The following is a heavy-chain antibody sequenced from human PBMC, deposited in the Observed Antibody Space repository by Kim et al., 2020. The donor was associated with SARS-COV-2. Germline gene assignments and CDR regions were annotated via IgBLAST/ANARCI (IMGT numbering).Heavy chain of an antibody. D-gene: IGHD3-10*01. V-gene: IGHV3-11*05. Sequence: DSVKGRFTDSRDNAQNSLYLQMNGLRGDDTALYYCARVMEGSGRKGAFDIWGQGTMVTVSS. CDR3: ARVMEGSGRKGAFDI. J-gene: IGHJ3*02.